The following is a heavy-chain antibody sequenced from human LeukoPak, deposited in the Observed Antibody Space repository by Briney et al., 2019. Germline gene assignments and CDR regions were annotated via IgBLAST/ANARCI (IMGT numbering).Heavy chain of an antibody. J-gene: IGHJ5*02. V-gene: IGHV4-34*01. D-gene: IGHD5-24*01. CDR2: INHSGST. Sequence: PSETLSLTCAVYGGSFSGYYWSWIRQPPGKGLEWIGEINHSGSTNYNPSLKSRVTISVDTSKNQFSLKLSSVTAADTAVYYCARKRDGYNAWGQGTLVTVSS. CDR3: ARKRDGYNA. CDR1: GGSFSGYY.